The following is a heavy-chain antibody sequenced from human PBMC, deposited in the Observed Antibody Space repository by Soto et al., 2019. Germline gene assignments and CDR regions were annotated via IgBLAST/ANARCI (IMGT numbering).Heavy chain of an antibody. Sequence: GGSLRLSCAASGFTFSDYYMSWIRQAPGKGLEWVSYISSSGSTIYYADSVKGRFTISRDNAKNSLYLQMNSLRAEDTAVYYCARKVGRTPNYYYYMDVWGKGTTVTVSS. J-gene: IGHJ6*03. D-gene: IGHD1-26*01. CDR3: ARKVGRTPNYYYYMDV. V-gene: IGHV3-11*01. CDR1: GFTFSDYY. CDR2: ISSSGSTI.